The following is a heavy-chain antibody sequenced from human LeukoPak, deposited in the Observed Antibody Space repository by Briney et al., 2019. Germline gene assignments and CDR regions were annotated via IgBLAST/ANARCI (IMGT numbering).Heavy chain of an antibody. CDR1: GASFNSGGYY. CDR3: ARGDSGASEYFQD. CDR2: IYYSGTT. D-gene: IGHD6-25*01. Sequence: PSQTLSLTCTVSGASFNSGGYYWTWIRQHPGKGLEWIGYIYYSGTTYYNPSLKSRITMSIDTSKNHFSLRLNSVTAADTAVYFCARGDSGASEYFQDWGQGTLVTVSS. J-gene: IGHJ1*01. V-gene: IGHV4-31*03.